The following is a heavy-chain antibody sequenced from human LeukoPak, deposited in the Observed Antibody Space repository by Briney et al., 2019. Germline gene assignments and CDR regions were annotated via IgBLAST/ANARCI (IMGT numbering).Heavy chain of an antibody. V-gene: IGHV3-11*01. J-gene: IGHJ4*02. CDR3: ARSIPAGNRR. CDR2: ISSSGSTI. Sequence: PGGSLRLSCAASGFTFSDYYMSWIRQVPGKGLEWVSYISSSGSTIDYADPVKGRFTISRDNAKNSLYLQMNSLRAEDTAVYYCARSIPAGNRRWGQGTLVTVSS. CDR1: GFTFSDYY. D-gene: IGHD2-2*01.